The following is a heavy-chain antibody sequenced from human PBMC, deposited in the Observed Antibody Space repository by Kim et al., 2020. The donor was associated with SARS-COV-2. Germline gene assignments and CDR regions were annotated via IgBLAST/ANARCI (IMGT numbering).Heavy chain of an antibody. D-gene: IGHD2-15*01. Sequence: GGSLRLSCAASGFTFSDYTMNWVRQVPGKGLEWVSGISSSSRYIFYADSVKGRFTISRDNSNNSLDLQMNSLTPDDTALYFCAAEIGRGSSFDWLD. J-gene: IGHJ5*02. V-gene: IGHV3-21*01. CDR3: AAEIGRGSSFDWLD. CDR1: GFTFSDYT. CDR2: ISSSSRYI.